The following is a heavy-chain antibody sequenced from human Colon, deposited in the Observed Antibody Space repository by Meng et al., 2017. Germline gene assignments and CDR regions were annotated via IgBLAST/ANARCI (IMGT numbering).Heavy chain of an antibody. V-gene: IGHV1-2*06. J-gene: IGHJ6*02. CDR1: GYTFTGYY. CDR2: INPNSGGT. D-gene: IGHD4-11*01. CDR3: ARAARIYSNYGMDV. Sequence: ASVKVSCNASGYTFTGYYMHWVRQAPGQGLEWMVRINPNSGGTNYAQKFQGRVTMTRDTFISTAYMELSRLRSDDTAVYYCARAARIYSNYGMDVWGQGTTVTVSS.